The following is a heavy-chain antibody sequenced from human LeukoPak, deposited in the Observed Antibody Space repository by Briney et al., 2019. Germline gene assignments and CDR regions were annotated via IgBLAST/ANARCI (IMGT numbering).Heavy chain of an antibody. Sequence: GGSLRLSCAASGFTFSSYSMNWVRQAPGKGLEWVSYISSSSSTIYYADSVKGRFTISRDNAKNSLYLQMNSLRAEDTAVYYCARESTPTYSSGWFDDAFDIWGQGTMVTVSS. CDR3: ARESTPTYSSGWFDDAFDI. CDR1: GFTFSSYS. V-gene: IGHV3-48*04. D-gene: IGHD6-19*01. CDR2: ISSSSSTI. J-gene: IGHJ3*02.